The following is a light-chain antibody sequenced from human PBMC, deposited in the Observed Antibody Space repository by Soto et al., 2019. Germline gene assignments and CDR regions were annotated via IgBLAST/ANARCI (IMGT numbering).Light chain of an antibody. Sequence: EIVLTQSPATLSLSPGERATLSCRASQTVSSYLAWYQQKAGQAPRPLIYDASNRAPGIPARFSGSGSGTDFTLTISSLEPADFAVYYCQQRSSWPLTFGGGTKVEIK. CDR3: QQRSSWPLT. J-gene: IGKJ4*01. V-gene: IGKV3-11*01. CDR2: DAS. CDR1: QTVSSY.